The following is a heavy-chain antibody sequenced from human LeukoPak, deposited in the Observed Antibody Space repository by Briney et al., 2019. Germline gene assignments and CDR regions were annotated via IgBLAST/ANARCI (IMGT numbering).Heavy chain of an antibody. V-gene: IGHV3-43D*03. CDR1: GFTFDDYA. CDR3: ARGRTAAGLYYFDY. CDR2: ISWDGGST. D-gene: IGHD6-13*01. J-gene: IGHJ4*02. Sequence: GGSLRLSCAASGFTFDDYAMHWVRQAPGKGLEWVSLISWDGGSTYYADSVKGRFTISRDNAKNSLYLQMNSLRAEDTAVYYCARGRTAAGLYYFDYWGQGTLVTVSS.